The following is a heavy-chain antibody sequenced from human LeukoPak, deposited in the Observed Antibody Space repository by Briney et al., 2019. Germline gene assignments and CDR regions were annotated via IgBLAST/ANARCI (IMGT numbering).Heavy chain of an antibody. Sequence: SETLSLTCTVSGGSISSYYWSWIRQPPGKGPEWSGYIYYSGSTNYNPSLKSRVTISVDTSKNQFSMKLSSVTAADTAVYYCAGGYCSSTSCYVDYWGQGTLVTVSS. CDR3: AGGYCSSTSCYVDY. V-gene: IGHV4-59*01. CDR1: GGSISSYY. CDR2: IYYSGST. D-gene: IGHD2-2*01. J-gene: IGHJ4*02.